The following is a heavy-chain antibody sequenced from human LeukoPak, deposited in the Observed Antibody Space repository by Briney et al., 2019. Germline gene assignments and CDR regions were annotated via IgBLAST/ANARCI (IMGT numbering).Heavy chain of an antibody. D-gene: IGHD2/OR15-2a*01. J-gene: IGHJ3*02. CDR2: ISSSGGST. Sequence: GGSLRLSCAASGFTFSNYGMRWVRQAPGKGLEWVSAISSSGGSTYYADPVKGRFTISRDNFKNTLYLQMNSLTAEDTAVYYCAKDMFQCSSSTCAIDMWGQGTMVTVSS. CDR3: AKDMFQCSSSTCAIDM. V-gene: IGHV3-23*01. CDR1: GFTFSNYG.